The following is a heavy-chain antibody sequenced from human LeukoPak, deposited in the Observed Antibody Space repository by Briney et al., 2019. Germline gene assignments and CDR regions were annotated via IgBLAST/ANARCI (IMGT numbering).Heavy chain of an antibody. J-gene: IGHJ4*02. CDR3: ASLTTVTYGSFDY. CDR2: IYHSGST. D-gene: IGHD4-17*01. V-gene: IGHV4-38-2*02. Sequence: SETLSLTCTVSGGSISSYYWGWIRQPPGKGLEWIGSIYHSGSTYYNPSLKSRVTISVDTSKDQFSLKLSSVTAADTAVYYCASLTTVTYGSFDYWGQGTLVTVSS. CDR1: GGSISSYY.